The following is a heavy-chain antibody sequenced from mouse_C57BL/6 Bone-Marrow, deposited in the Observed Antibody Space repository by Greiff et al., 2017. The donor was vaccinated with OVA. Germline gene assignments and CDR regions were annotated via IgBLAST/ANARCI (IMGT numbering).Heavy chain of an antibody. V-gene: IGHV1-61*01. CDR1: GYTFTSYW. CDR3: AREDYPHYYAMDY. J-gene: IGHJ4*01. D-gene: IGHD5-5*01. Sequence: QVQLQQPGAELVRPGSSVKLSCKASGYTFTSYWMDWVKQRPGQGLEWIGNIYPSDSETYYNQKFKDKATLTVDKSSSTAYMKLSSLTSEDSAVYCCAREDYPHYYAMDYWGQGTSVTVSS. CDR2: IYPSDSET.